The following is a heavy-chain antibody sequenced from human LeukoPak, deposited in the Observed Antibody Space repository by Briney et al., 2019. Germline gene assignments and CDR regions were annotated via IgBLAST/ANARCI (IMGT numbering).Heavy chain of an antibody. CDR3: ARDSSPWYYYDRSGSNGFDP. D-gene: IGHD3-22*01. V-gene: IGHV3-30-3*01. CDR2: IAYDGGNK. Sequence: GRSLRLSCVASGFTFSSYAIHWVRQAPGKGLEWVAVIAYDGGNKYYADSVKGRFTISRDNSKNTLYLQMNSLRAEDTAAYYCARDSSPWYYYDRSGSNGFDPWGQGTLVTVSS. CDR1: GFTFSSYA. J-gene: IGHJ5*02.